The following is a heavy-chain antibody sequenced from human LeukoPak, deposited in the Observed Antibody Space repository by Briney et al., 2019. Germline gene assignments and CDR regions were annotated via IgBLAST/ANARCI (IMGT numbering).Heavy chain of an antibody. CDR1: GYTFTSYD. CDR2: MNPNSGNT. Sequence: ASVKVSCKASGYTFTSYDINWVRQATGQGLEWMGWMNPNSGNTAYAQKFQGRVTITRNTSISTAYMELSSLRSEDTAVYYCARGHYDFWGGYANPLDYWGQGTLVTVSS. D-gene: IGHD3-3*01. CDR3: ARGHYDFWGGYANPLDY. V-gene: IGHV1-8*03. J-gene: IGHJ4*02.